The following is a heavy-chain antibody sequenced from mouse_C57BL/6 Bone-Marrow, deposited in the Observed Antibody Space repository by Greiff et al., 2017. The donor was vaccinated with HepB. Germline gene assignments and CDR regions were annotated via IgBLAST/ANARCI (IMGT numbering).Heavy chain of an antibody. Sequence: VQLQQSGPELVKPGASVKISCKASGYTFTDYYMNWVKQSHGKSLEWIGDINPNNGGTSYNQKFKGKATLTVDKSSSTAYMELRSLTSEDSAVYYCARRVYYGSLYAMDYWGQGTSVTVSS. CDR3: ARRVYYGSLYAMDY. CDR2: INPNNGGT. CDR1: GYTFTDYY. D-gene: IGHD1-1*01. V-gene: IGHV1-26*01. J-gene: IGHJ4*01.